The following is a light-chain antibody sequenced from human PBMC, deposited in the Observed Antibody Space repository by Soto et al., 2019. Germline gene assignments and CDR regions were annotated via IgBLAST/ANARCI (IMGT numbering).Light chain of an antibody. J-gene: IGLJ1*01. Sequence: QSALTRARSVSGSPGQSVSISCTGTSSDVGGYNYVSWYQQHPDKAPKVMIYDVTKRPSGVPDRFSGSKSGNTASLTISGLQAEDEADYYCCSYAGSYIYVFGTG. CDR3: CSYAGSYIYV. CDR2: DVT. V-gene: IGLV2-11*01. CDR1: SSDVGGYNY.